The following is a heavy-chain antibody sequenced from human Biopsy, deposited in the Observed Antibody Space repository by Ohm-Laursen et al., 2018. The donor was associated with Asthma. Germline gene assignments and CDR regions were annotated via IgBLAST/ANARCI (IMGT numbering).Heavy chain of an antibody. CDR1: GAYIGSRDHH. D-gene: IGHD4-17*01. Sequence: SETLSLTCTVGGAYIGSRDHHWSWIRQSPGTGLEWIGFVFWSGTTHYNRSLERRLSISIDTTRNELSTTLRSVTAADTAVYFCARVASYGDLYFGIYVWGPGTTVSVS. J-gene: IGHJ6*02. CDR3: ARVASYGDLYFGIYV. CDR2: VFWSGTT. V-gene: IGHV4-30-4*01.